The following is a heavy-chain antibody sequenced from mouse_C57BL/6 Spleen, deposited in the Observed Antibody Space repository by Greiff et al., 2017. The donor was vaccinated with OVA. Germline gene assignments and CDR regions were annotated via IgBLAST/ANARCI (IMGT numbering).Heavy chain of an antibody. CDR2: INPSSGYT. V-gene: IGHV1-4*01. CDR1: GYTFTSYT. J-gene: IGHJ2*01. D-gene: IGHD1-1*01. CDR3: AREEADYYGSTDY. Sequence: QVQLQQSGAELARPGASVKMSCKASGYTFTSYTMHWVKQRPGPGLEWIGYINPSSGYTKYNQKFKDKTTLTADTSSNTAYMQLSNLTSEDSAVYYCAREEADYYGSTDYWGQGTTLTVSS.